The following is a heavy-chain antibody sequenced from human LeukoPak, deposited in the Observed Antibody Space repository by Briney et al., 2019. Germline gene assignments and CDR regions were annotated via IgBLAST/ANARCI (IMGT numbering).Heavy chain of an antibody. CDR3: ASAQGVRRFDY. Sequence: SETLSLTCAVSGGSISSGGYYWSWIRQPAGKGLEWIGRMYTSGDIYYNPSLESRVTMSVDTSKNQFSLKVTSVTAADTAVYYCASAQGVRRFDYWGQGTLVTVSS. J-gene: IGHJ4*02. D-gene: IGHD3-10*01. CDR2: MYTSGDI. V-gene: IGHV4-61*02. CDR1: GGSISSGGYY.